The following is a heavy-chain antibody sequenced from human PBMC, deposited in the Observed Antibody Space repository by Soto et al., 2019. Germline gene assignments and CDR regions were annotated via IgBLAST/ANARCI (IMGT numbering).Heavy chain of an antibody. D-gene: IGHD1-26*01. Sequence: GGSLRLSCGASGFIFSSYSMHWVRQAPGKGLEWVTAISSDGTGRYYADSVKGRFTVSRDNSKNTLYLQMSSLRAEGTAVYYCVKPGSYSYYLDYWGQGTLVTVSS. V-gene: IGHV3-30*18. CDR1: GFIFSSYS. CDR2: ISSDGTGR. CDR3: VKPGSYSYYLDY. J-gene: IGHJ4*02.